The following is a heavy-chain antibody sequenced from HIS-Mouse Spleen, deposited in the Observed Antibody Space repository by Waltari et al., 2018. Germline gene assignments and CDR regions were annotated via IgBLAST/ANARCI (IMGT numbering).Heavy chain of an antibody. D-gene: IGHD6-13*01. CDR2: IYYSRGT. J-gene: IGHJ2*01. Sequence: QLQLQESGPGLVKPSETLSLTCTVSGGSISSSRYYWGWIRQPPGKGLGWIGSIYYSRGTYYNPSLNSRVTRSVDTSKNQFALKLSSVTAADTAVYYCAREIPYSSSWYDGYFDLWGRGTLVTVSS. CDR1: GGSISSSRYY. V-gene: IGHV4-39*07. CDR3: AREIPYSSSWYDGYFDL.